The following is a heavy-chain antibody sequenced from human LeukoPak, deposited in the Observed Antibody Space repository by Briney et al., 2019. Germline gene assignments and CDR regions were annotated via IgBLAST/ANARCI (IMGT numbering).Heavy chain of an antibody. V-gene: IGHV3-23*01. Sequence: GGSLRLSCEASGFTFSAYAMSWVRQAPGKGLEWVSAISGSGGSTYYADSVKGRFTISRDNSKNTLYLQMNSMRAEDTAVYYCAKDPYYYDSSGYRYFDYWGQGTLVTVSS. D-gene: IGHD3-22*01. CDR1: GFTFSAYA. J-gene: IGHJ4*02. CDR3: AKDPYYYDSSGYRYFDY. CDR2: ISGSGGST.